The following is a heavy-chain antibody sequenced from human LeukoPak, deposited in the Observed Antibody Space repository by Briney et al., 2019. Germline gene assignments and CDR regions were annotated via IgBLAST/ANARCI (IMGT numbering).Heavy chain of an antibody. CDR3: AELGITMIGGV. CDR1: GFTVSSNS. CDR2: IYSGGNT. V-gene: IGHV3-53*01. Sequence: GGSLRLSCTVSGFTVSSNSMSWVRQAPGKGLEWVSFIYSGGNTHYADSVKGRFTISRDNAKNSLYLQMNSLRAEDTAVYYCAELGITMIGGVWGKGTTVTISS. J-gene: IGHJ6*04. D-gene: IGHD3-10*02.